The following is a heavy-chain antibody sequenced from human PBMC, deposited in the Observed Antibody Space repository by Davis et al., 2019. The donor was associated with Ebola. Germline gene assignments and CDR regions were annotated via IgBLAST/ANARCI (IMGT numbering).Heavy chain of an antibody. V-gene: IGHV1-69*13. CDR3: AKDCYYDNSPLYFESET. Sequence: SVKVSCKASGGTFSSYAISWVRQAPGQGLEWVGGIIPIFDTASYAHNFQDRVTITSDESRITAYLELSSLRSEDTAVYYCAKDCYYDNSPLYFESETWGQGTLVTVSS. CDR1: GGTFSSYA. J-gene: IGHJ4*02. CDR2: IIPIFDTA. D-gene: IGHD3-22*01.